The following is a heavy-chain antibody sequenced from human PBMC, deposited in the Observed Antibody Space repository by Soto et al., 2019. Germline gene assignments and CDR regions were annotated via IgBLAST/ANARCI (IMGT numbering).Heavy chain of an antibody. J-gene: IGHJ2*01. CDR3: ARRNGLQLHEVYFDA. CDR1: GFSLTYTGPNMGLG. D-gene: IGHD2-21*02. CDR2: IYWDNDT. Sequence: PTQTLTLTCSFSGFSLTYTGPNMGLGVGWVRQSPGKAPEWLAVIYWDNDTRYKSSLKRRLSITKDTSKNEVVLTMSDMDAADAGTFFCARRNGLQLHEVYFDAWGRGALVTVS. V-gene: IGHV2-5*02.